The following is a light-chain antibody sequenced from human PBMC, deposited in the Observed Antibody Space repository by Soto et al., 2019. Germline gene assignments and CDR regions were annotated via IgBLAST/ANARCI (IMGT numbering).Light chain of an antibody. Sequence: IVLTQSPATLSLSPGERATLSCRASQSVSIYLAWYQQKPGQAPRLLIYDASNRATGIPARFSGSGSGTDFTLTISSLEPEDFAVYYCQQRSNWPITFGQGTRLEIK. CDR3: QQRSNWPIT. CDR1: QSVSIY. CDR2: DAS. J-gene: IGKJ5*01. V-gene: IGKV3-11*01.